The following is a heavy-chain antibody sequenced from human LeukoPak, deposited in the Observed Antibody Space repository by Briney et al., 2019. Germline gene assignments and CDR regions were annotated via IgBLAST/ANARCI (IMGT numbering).Heavy chain of an antibody. J-gene: IGHJ4*02. V-gene: IGHV3-23*01. D-gene: IGHD3-16*02. Sequence: GGSLRLSCAASGFTFSSYAMSWVRQAPGKGLEWVSAISVSGGSTYYADSVKGRFTTSRDNSKNTLYLQMNSLRAEDTAVYYCAKHRSTFGGVIVADYWGQGTLVTVSS. CDR2: ISVSGGST. CDR1: GFTFSSYA. CDR3: AKHRSTFGGVIVADY.